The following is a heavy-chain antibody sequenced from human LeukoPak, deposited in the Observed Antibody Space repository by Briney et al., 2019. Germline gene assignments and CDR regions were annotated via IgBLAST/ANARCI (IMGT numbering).Heavy chain of an antibody. Sequence: GGSLRLSCAASGFTFSSYSMNWVRQAPGKGLEWVSFIDTSASYVYYGDSVKGRFAISRDNAKNSLYLQMNGLRAEDTAVYYCARGRSITLLRGVALSNGFDFWGQGAMVTVSS. CDR3: ARGRSITLLRGVALSNGFDF. J-gene: IGHJ3*01. D-gene: IGHD3-10*01. CDR2: IDTSASYV. CDR1: GFTFSSYS. V-gene: IGHV3-21*06.